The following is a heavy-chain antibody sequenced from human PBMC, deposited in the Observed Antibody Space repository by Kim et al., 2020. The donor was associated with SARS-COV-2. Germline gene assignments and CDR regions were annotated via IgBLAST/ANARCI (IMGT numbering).Heavy chain of an antibody. CDR3: ARNAGGKQWLVLGVRGFDA. CDR1: GGSITSYSYY. V-gene: IGHV4-39*01. CDR2: IYYSGSA. D-gene: IGHD6-19*01. Sequence: SETLSLTCTVSGGSITSYSYYWGWIRQPPGKGLEWIGSIYYSGSAYSNPSLNSRVTISVDTSKNQFSLKLTSVTAADTAVYYCARNAGGKQWLVLGVRGFDAWGQRTLVTVSA. J-gene: IGHJ5*02.